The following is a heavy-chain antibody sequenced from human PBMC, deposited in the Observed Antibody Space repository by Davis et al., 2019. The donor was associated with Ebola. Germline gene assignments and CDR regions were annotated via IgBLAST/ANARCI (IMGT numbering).Heavy chain of an antibody. CDR1: GFTFSSYS. V-gene: IGHV3-43*02. D-gene: IGHD6-13*01. CDR3: ARGLDSSSWYYYYYGMDV. Sequence: GESLKISCAASGFTFSSYSMSWVRQAPGKGLEWVSLISGDGGSTYYADSVKGRFTISRDNSKNSLYLQMNSLRAEDTAVYYCARGLDSSSWYYYYYGMDVWGQGTTVTVSS. J-gene: IGHJ6*02. CDR2: ISGDGGST.